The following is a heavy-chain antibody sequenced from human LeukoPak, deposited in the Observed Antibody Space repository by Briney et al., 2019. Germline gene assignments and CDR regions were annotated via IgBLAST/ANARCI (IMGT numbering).Heavy chain of an antibody. V-gene: IGHV3-23*01. CDR1: GFTFSTCA. J-gene: IGHJ6*02. Sequence: GGSLRLSCAASGFTFSTCAMSWVRQAPGKGLEWVSTIRDSGTFTYYAESVKGRYTISRDNSKNTLYLQMNSLRAEDTAVYYCARGGGLDVWGQGATVTVSS. CDR2: IRDSGTFT. CDR3: ARGGGLDV. D-gene: IGHD3-16*01.